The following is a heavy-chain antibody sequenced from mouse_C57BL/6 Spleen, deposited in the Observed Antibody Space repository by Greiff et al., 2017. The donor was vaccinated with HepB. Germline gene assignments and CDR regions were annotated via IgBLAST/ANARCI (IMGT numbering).Heavy chain of an antibody. CDR1: GYTFTDYE. D-gene: IGHD1-1*01. J-gene: IGHJ2*01. CDR3: LRYFDY. CDR2: IDPETGGT. Sequence: LVESGAELVRPGASVTLSCKASGYTFTDYEMHWVKQTPVHGLEWIGAIDPETGGTAYNQKFKGKAILTADKSSSTAYMALRSLTSEDSAVYYCLRYFDYWGQGTTLTVSS. V-gene: IGHV1-15*01.